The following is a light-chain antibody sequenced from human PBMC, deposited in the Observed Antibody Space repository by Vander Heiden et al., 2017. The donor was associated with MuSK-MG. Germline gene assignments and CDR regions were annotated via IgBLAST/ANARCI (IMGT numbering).Light chain of an antibody. V-gene: IGLV2-14*01. CDR3: SSYTSSSTYV. CDR2: EVS. CDR1: SSDVGGYNY. Sequence: QSALTQPASVSGSPGQSITISCTGTSSDVGGYNYVSWYQQHSGNAPKLMIYEVSNRPAGVSNRFSGSKSGNTASLTISGLQAEDEADYYCSSYTSSSTYVFGTGTKVTVL. J-gene: IGLJ1*01.